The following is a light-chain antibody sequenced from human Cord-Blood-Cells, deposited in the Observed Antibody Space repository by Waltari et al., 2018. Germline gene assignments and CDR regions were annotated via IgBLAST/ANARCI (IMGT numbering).Light chain of an antibody. V-gene: IGKV2-28*01. J-gene: IGKJ2*01. Sequence: DIVMTQSPLSLPVTPGEPASISCRSSQSLLHSNGYNYLDWYLQKPGQSPQLLIYLGSNRASGVPDRFSGSGSGTDFTLKISRVEAEDVGVYYCMQAPQIYTFGQGTKLEIK. CDR2: LGS. CDR3: MQAPQIYT. CDR1: QSLLHSNGYNY.